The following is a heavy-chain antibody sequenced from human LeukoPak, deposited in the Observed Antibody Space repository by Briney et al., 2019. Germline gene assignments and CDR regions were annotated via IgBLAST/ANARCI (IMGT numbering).Heavy chain of an antibody. Sequence: PGGSLRLSCAASGFTFSTYTMNWVRQAPGKGLEWVSSITSSSSNIYYADSVKGRFTISRDNARNSLYLQMNSLRAEDTSVYYCARVRIAAAGTGAFDVWGQGTMVTVSS. CDR3: ARVRIAAAGTGAFDV. CDR1: GFTFSTYT. V-gene: IGHV3-21*01. CDR2: ITSSSSNI. J-gene: IGHJ3*01. D-gene: IGHD6-13*01.